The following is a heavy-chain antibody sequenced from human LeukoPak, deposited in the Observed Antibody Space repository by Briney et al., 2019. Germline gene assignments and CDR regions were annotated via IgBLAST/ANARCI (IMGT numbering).Heavy chain of an antibody. V-gene: IGHV3-74*01. CDR1: GFTFSYYW. D-gene: IGHD3-22*01. CDR2: INSDGSST. Sequence: GGSLRLSCAASGFTFSYYWMHWVRQAPGKGLVWVSRINSDGSSTSYADSVKGRFTISRDNAKNTLYLQMDSLRAEDTAVYYCARHPHYYDSSGYYVDDAFDIWGQGTMVTVSS. CDR3: ARHPHYYDSSGYYVDDAFDI. J-gene: IGHJ3*02.